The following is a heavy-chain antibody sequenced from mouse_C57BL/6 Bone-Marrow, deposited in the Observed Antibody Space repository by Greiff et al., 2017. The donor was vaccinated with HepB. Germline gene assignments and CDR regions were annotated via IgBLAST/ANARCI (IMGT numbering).Heavy chain of an antibody. CDR2: ISSGGDYI. D-gene: IGHD1-1*01. CDR3: TRGSLTTVVEGDY. CDR1: GFTFSSYA. V-gene: IGHV5-9-1*02. Sequence: EVQLVESGAGLVKPGGSLKLSCAASGFTFSSYAMSWVRQTPEKRLEWVAYISSGGDYIYYADTVKGRVTISRDNARNTLYLQMSSLKSEDTAMYYCTRGSLTTVVEGDYWGQGTSVTVSA. J-gene: IGHJ4*01.